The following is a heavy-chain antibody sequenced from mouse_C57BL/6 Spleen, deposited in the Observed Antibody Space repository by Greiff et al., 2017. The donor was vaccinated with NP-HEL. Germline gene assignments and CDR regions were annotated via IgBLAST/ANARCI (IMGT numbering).Heavy chain of an antibody. CDR2: IDPSDSYT. D-gene: IGHD2-3*01. CDR1: GYTFTSYW. J-gene: IGHJ4*01. Sequence: QVQLQQPGAELVMPGASVKLSCKASGYTFTSYWMHWVKQRPGQGLEWIGEIDPSDSYTNYNQKFKGKSTLTVDKSSSTAYMQLSSLTSEDSAVYYCARVTTSFYAMDYWGQGTSVTVSS. V-gene: IGHV1-69*01. CDR3: ARVTTSFYAMDY.